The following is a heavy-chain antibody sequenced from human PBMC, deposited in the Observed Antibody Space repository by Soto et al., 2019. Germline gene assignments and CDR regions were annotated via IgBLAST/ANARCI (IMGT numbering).Heavy chain of an antibody. CDR1: GGSLNNSTSF. CDR2: INYRWPA. V-gene: IGHV4-39*02. CDR3: VIYFRSRRCFDS. Sequence: PSETLSLTCSVSGGSLNNSTSFWGWLRQSPGKGLEWIATINYRWPAEYNPSLKSRVTISVDRSRNVLSLQMNYVTAPDTAVYYCVIYFRSRRCFDSWGQGTLVTGSS. D-gene: IGHD3-10*01. J-gene: IGHJ5*01.